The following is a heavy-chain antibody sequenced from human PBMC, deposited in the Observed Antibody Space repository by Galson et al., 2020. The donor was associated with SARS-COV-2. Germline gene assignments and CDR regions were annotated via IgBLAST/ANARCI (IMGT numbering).Heavy chain of an antibody. V-gene: IGHV4-34*01. J-gene: IGHJ6*03. Sequence: SETLSLTCAVYGGSFSGYSWTWIRQAPGKGLEWIGKIQSGGATKYRPSLSSRVTLSVATSRNQFSLKLTSVSATDTALYFCARGRQGVVPSSVLVVGRFYSYYYMDFWGKGSMVIVSS. D-gene: IGHD2-21*01. CDR2: IQSGGAT. CDR1: GGSFSGYS. CDR3: ARGRQGVVPSSVLVVGRFYSYYYMDF.